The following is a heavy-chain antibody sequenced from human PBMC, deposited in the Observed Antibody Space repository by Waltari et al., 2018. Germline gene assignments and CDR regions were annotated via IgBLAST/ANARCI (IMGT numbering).Heavy chain of an antibody. CDR2: IKKDGSEK. CDR3: ARDNFGSAFDI. V-gene: IGHV3-7*01. CDR1: GFTFSSYW. J-gene: IGHJ3*02. D-gene: IGHD3-10*01. Sequence: EVQLVESGGGLVQPGGSLRLSCAASGFTFSSYWMSWVRQAPGKGLAWVANIKKDGSEKYYVDSVKGRFTISRDNAKNSLYLQMNSLRAEDTAVYYCARDNFGSAFDIWGQGTMVTVSS.